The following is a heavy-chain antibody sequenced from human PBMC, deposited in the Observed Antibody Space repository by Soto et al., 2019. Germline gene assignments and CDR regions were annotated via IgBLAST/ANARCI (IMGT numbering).Heavy chain of an antibody. V-gene: IGHV5-51*01. Sequence: GESLKISCKGSGYSFTSYWIGWVRQMPGKGLEWMGIIYPGDSDTRYSPSFQGQVAFSADKSISIAYLQWSGLKASDTAIYYCARRLSTGWFFDFWGQGTLVTVSS. CDR1: GYSFTSYW. D-gene: IGHD6-19*01. CDR3: ARRLSTGWFFDF. CDR2: IYPGDSDT. J-gene: IGHJ4*02.